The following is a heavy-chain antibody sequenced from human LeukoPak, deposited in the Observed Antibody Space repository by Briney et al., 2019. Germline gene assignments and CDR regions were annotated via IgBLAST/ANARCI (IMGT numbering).Heavy chain of an antibody. CDR2: IRNKADSYTT. V-gene: IGHV3-72*01. D-gene: IGHD3-16*02. CDR3: TTGDYVWGSYQIDY. J-gene: IGHJ4*02. CDR1: GFIFSAHY. Sequence: GGSLRLSCAASGFIFSAHYMDWVRQAPGKGLEWVGRIRNKADSYTTEYTASVKGRFTVSRDESENLLYLQMNSLKTEDTAVYYCTTGDYVWGSYQIDYWGQGTLVTVSS.